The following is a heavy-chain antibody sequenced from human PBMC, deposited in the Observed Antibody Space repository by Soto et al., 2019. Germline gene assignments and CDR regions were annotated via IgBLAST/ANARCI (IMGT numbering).Heavy chain of an antibody. CDR3: AKDREGSLDY. CDR2: ISWNSGSI. Sequence: SLRLSCAASGFTFDDYAMHWVRQAPGKGLEWVSGISWNSGSIGYADSVKGRFTISRDNAKNSLYLQMNSLRAEDTALYYCAKDREGSLDYWGQGTLVTVSS. CDR1: GFTFDDYA. V-gene: IGHV3-9*01. J-gene: IGHJ4*02. D-gene: IGHD1-26*01.